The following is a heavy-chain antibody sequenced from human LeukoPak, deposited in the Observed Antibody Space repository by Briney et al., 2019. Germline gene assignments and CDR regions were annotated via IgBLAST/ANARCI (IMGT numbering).Heavy chain of an antibody. J-gene: IGHJ6*02. V-gene: IGHV3-23*01. Sequence: PGGSLRLSCAASGFTLSSYAMTWVRQAPGRGLEWVSSVDGGGGGTYYADSVKGRFTISRDSSKNTVYLQMNSLRAEDTAVYYCARGWSVGMDVWGQGTTVTVSS. CDR1: GFTLSSYA. CDR3: ARGWSVGMDV. CDR2: VDGGGGGT.